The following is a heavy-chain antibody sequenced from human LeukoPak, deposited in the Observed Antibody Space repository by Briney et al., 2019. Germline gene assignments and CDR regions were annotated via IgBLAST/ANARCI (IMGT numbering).Heavy chain of an antibody. D-gene: IGHD6-19*01. CDR2: ISSSSSTI. V-gene: IGHV3-48*02. Sequence: PGGSLRLSCAASGFTFSSYSMNWVRQAPGKGLEWVSYISSSSSTIYYADSVKGRFTISRDNAKNSLYLQMNSLRDEDTAVYYCARDRGSSGWYGWWFDPWGQGTLVTASS. CDR1: GFTFSSYS. CDR3: ARDRGSSGWYGWWFDP. J-gene: IGHJ5*02.